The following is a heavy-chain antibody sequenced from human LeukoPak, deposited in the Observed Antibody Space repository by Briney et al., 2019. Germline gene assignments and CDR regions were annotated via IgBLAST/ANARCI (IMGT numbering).Heavy chain of an antibody. CDR3: ARYSGGWPYYFDY. CDR1: GGSISVYY. V-gene: IGHV4-59*08. Sequence: RASETLSLTCTISGGSISVYYWSWIRQPPGKGLEWIGYISNTGDTKNNPSLKSRVAMSLDTSKNQLSLHLSSVTAADTAVYFCARYSGGWPYYFDYWGQGALVTVSS. CDR2: ISNTGDT. D-gene: IGHD6-19*01. J-gene: IGHJ4*02.